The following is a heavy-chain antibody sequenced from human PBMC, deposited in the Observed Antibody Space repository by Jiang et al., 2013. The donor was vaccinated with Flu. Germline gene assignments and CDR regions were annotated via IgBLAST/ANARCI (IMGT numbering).Heavy chain of an antibody. D-gene: IGHD2-8*01. CDR3: ARQGYCTNGVCSPFDY. V-gene: IGHV4-39*01. Sequence: LLKPSETLSLTCTVSGGSISSSSYYWGWIRQPPGKGLEWIGSIYYSGSTYYNPSLKSRVTISVDTSKNQFSLKLSSVTAADTAVYYCARQGYCTNGVCSPFDYWGQGTLVTVSS. CDR1: GGSISSSSYY. CDR2: IYYSGST. J-gene: IGHJ4*02.